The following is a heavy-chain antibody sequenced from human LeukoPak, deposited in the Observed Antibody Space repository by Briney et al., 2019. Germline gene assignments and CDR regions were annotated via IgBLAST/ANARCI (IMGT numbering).Heavy chain of an antibody. D-gene: IGHD3-22*01. CDR2: INPSGGST. CDR1: GYTFTSHY. CDR3: ARNFYFGSSGYYHY. J-gene: IGHJ4*02. V-gene: IGHV1-46*01. Sequence: GASVKVSCKASGYTFTSHYMNWVRQAPGQGLEWMGIINPSGGSTSYAQKFQGRVTMTRDTSISTAYMELSRLRSDDTAVYYCARNFYFGSSGYYHYWGQGTLVTVSS.